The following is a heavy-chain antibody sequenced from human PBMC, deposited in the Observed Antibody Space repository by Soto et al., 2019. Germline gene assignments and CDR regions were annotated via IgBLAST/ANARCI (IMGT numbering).Heavy chain of an antibody. V-gene: IGHV3-64D*06. CDR1: GFTFSSYV. CDR2: ISSDGSRT. D-gene: IGHD3-22*01. CDR3: ASSSDSSGYYYGAFDI. Sequence: EVQLVESGGGLVQPGGSLRLSCSASGFTFSSYVMHWVRQAPGKGLEYVSMISSDGSRTYYADSVKGRFTISRDNSKNTLYLQMSSLSAEDTAVYYCASSSDSSGYYYGAFDIWGQGTMVTVSS. J-gene: IGHJ3*02.